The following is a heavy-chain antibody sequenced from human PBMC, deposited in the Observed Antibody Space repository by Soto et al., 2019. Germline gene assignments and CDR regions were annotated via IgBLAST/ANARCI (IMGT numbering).Heavy chain of an antibody. CDR3: AREFSNSPEAFDS. CDR2: IYYTGST. CDR1: GGSVNSDNFY. Sequence: ETLSLTCTVSGGSVNSDNFYWSWIRQPPGRGLEWIGYIYYTGSTNYNPSLKSRVTISIDTSRSQFSLKLSSVSAAETAVYYCAREFSNSPEAFDSWGQGSLVTVSS. V-gene: IGHV4-61*01. D-gene: IGHD6-6*01. J-gene: IGHJ4*02.